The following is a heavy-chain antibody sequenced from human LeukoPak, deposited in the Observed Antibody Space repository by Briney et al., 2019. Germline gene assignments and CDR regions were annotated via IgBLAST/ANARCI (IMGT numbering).Heavy chain of an antibody. J-gene: IGHJ4*02. CDR3: AKRGFSATKEFDD. CDR2: TICSGVNT. Sequence: GGSLRLSCAASGFTFSNYGMSWVRQAPGNGLEGGLATICSGVNTNYADSVKGRFTISRDNSKNTLYLQMNSLGVEDTAVYYCAKRGFSATKEFDDWGQGTLVTVSS. V-gene: IGHV3-23*01. CDR1: GFTFSNYG. D-gene: IGHD1-1*01.